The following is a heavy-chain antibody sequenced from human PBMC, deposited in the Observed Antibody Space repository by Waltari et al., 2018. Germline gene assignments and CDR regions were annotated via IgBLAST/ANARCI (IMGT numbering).Heavy chain of an antibody. CDR3: TRKDGDGNNWGYYGMDV. D-gene: IGHD3-16*01. V-gene: IGHV1-69*01. CDR1: GGTFKTNA. J-gene: IGHJ6*02. Sequence: QVQLVQSGAEVKKPGSSVKVSGKAAGGTFKTNATSWVRQAPGHGHELMGGINPVFGPPNYAQKFQGRVTITADESTSTSYMELSSLRSEDTAVYFCTRKDGDGNNWGYYGMDVWGQGTTVTVSS. CDR2: INPVFGPP.